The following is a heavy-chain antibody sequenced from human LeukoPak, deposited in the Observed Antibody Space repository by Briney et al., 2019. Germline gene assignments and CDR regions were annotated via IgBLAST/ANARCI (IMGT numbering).Heavy chain of an antibody. J-gene: IGHJ4*02. CDR3: ARDRASGSGKYYFDY. CDR1: GDSISSSSSY. D-gene: IGHD3-10*01. V-gene: IGHV4-39*07. Sequence: SETLSLTCTVSGDSISSSSSYWGWIRQPPGEGLEWIGSIYYSGSTYYNTSLKSRVTISVDTSKNQFSLRLSSVTAADTAVYYCARDRASGSGKYYFDYWGQGTLVTVSS. CDR2: IYYSGST.